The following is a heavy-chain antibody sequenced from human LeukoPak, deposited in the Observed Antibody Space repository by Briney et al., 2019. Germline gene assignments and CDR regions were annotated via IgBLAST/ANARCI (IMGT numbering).Heavy chain of an antibody. D-gene: IGHD5-24*01. CDR2: INPSSGGT. CDR3: ARDPVEIATTEFDY. V-gene: IGHV1-2*02. Sequence: ASVKVSCKASGYTFTGYYMHWVRQAPGQGLEWMGWINPSSGGTSYSQKFQGRVTMTRDTSISTAYMDLSKLRSDDTAVYYCARDPVEIATTEFDYWGQGTLVTVSS. J-gene: IGHJ4*02. CDR1: GYTFTGYY.